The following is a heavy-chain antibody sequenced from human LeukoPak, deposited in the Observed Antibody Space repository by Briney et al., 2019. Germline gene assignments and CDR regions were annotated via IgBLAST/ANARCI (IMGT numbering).Heavy chain of an antibody. CDR3: ARGNAHAFDI. D-gene: IGHD1-1*01. CDR2: INTDGSGT. Sequence: GGSLRLSCAASRFTFSSYWVHWVRQAPGKGLVWVSRINTDGSGTSYADSVKGRFTISRDNAKNTLYLQMNSLRAEDTAVYYCARGNAHAFDIWGQGTMVTVSS. V-gene: IGHV3-74*01. CDR1: RFTFSSYW. J-gene: IGHJ3*02.